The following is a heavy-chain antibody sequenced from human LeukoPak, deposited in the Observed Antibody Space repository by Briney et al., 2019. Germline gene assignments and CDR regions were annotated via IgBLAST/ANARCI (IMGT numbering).Heavy chain of an antibody. V-gene: IGHV1-24*01. D-gene: IGHD6-13*01. J-gene: IGHJ3*02. CDR3: ATDLAGTDAFDI. CDR1: GYTFTGYY. Sequence: ASVKVSCKASGYTFTGYYMHWVRQAPGKGLEWMGGFDPEDGETIYAQKFQGRVTMTEDTSTDTAYMELSSLRSEDTAVYYCATDLAGTDAFDIWGQGTMVTVSS. CDR2: FDPEDGET.